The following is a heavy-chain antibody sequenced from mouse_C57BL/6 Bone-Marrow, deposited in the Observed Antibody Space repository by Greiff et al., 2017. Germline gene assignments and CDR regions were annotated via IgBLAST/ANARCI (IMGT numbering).Heavy chain of an antibody. V-gene: IGHV1-64*01. D-gene: IGHD2-2*01. CDR2: IHPNSGST. J-gene: IGHJ1*03. Sequence: QVQLQQPGAELVKPGASVKLSCKASGYTFTSYWMHWVKQRPGQGLEWIGMIHPNSGSTNYNEKFKSKATRTVDNSSSTAYMQLSSLTSADSAVYYCASTMVTTGYFDVWGTGTTVTVSS. CDR1: GYTFTSYW. CDR3: ASTMVTTGYFDV.